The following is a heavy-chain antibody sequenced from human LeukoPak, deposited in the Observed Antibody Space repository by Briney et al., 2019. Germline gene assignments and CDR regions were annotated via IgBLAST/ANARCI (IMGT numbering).Heavy chain of an antibody. J-gene: IGHJ4*02. CDR3: ASMGDGLDY. CDR1: GSTFTIYG. V-gene: IGHV1-18*01. CDR2: ISAHNGNT. D-gene: IGHD5-24*01. Sequence: VKVSCHASGSTFTIYGISWVRQAPGQGLEWMGWISAHNGNTNYAQKLQGRVTMTTDTSTSTAYMELRSLRSDDTAVYYCASMGDGLDYWGQGTLVTVSS.